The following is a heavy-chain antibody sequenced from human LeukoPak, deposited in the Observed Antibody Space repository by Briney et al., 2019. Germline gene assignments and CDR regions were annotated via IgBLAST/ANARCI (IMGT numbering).Heavy chain of an antibody. CDR1: GFTFSSYS. CDR2: ISSSSSTI. D-gene: IGHD2-15*01. J-gene: IGHJ4*02. Sequence: GGSLRLSCAASGFTFSSYSMNWVRQAPGKGLEWVSYISSSSSTIYYADSVKGRFTISRDNAKNSLYLQMNSLRAEDTAVYYCAKVGGPSIGYCSGGSCYYLDYWGQGTLVTVSS. V-gene: IGHV3-48*01. CDR3: AKVGGPSIGYCSGGSCYYLDY.